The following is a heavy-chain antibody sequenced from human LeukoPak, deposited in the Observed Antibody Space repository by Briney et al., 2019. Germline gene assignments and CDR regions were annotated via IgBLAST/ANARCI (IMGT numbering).Heavy chain of an antibody. CDR3: AKDPAALDTAMANDAFDI. CDR1: GFTFSSYE. CDR2: ISGSGGST. D-gene: IGHD5-18*01. Sequence: PGGSLRLSCAASGFTFSSYEMYWVRQAPGKGLEWVSAISGSGGSTYYADSVKGRFTISRDNSKNTLYLQMNSLRAEDTPVYYCAKDPAALDTAMANDAFDIWGQGTMVTVSS. V-gene: IGHV3-23*01. J-gene: IGHJ3*02.